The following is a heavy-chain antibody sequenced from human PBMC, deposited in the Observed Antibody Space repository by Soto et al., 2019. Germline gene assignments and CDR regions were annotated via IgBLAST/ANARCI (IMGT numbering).Heavy chain of an antibody. Sequence: QVQLVQSGAEVKKPGSSVKVSCKASGGTFSSYTISWVRQAPGQGLEWMGRIIPILGIANYAQKFQGRVTITAEKSTRTAYMELSSLRSEDTAVYYCAKPVVGAIGAFDIWGQGTMVTVSS. J-gene: IGHJ3*02. CDR2: IIPILGIA. D-gene: IGHD1-26*01. V-gene: IGHV1-69*02. CDR3: AKPVVGAIGAFDI. CDR1: GGTFSSYT.